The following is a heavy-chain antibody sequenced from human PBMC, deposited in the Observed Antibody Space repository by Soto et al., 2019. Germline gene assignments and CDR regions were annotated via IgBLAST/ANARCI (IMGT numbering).Heavy chain of an antibody. CDR2: INHSGST. Sequence: SETLSLSCAVYGGCFSGYYWSWVRQRPGKGLEWIGEINHSGSTNYNPSLKSRVTISVDTSKNQFSLKLSSVTAADTAVDYCASTSHGTTVTTSDYWGQGTLVPVSS. CDR1: GGCFSGYY. J-gene: IGHJ4*02. CDR3: ASTSHGTTVTTSDY. V-gene: IGHV4-34*01. D-gene: IGHD4-17*01.